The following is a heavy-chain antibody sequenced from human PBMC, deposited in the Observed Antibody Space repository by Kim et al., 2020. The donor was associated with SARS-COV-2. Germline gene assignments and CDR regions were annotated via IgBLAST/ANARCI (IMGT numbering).Heavy chain of an antibody. Sequence: GGSLRLSCTASGFTFGDYAMSWFRQAPGKGLEWVGFIRSKAYGGTTEYAASVKGRFTISRDDSKSIAYLQMNSLKTEDTAVYYCTRVSASLKFGGVIAPFDYWGQGTLVTVSS. CDR2: IRSKAYGGTT. J-gene: IGHJ4*02. V-gene: IGHV3-49*03. CDR3: TRVSASLKFGGVIAPFDY. CDR1: GFTFGDYA. D-gene: IGHD3-16*02.